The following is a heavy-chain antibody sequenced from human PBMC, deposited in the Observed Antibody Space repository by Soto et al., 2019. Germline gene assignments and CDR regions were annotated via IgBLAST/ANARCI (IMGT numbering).Heavy chain of an antibody. CDR1: GFTFSSYG. CDR3: ARDRAWLPGY. Sequence: QVQLVESGGGVVQPGRSLRLSCAASGFTFSSYGMHWVRQAPGKGLEWVAVIWYDGSNKYYADSVKGRFTISRDNSKNTLDLQMNSLRAEDTAVYYCARDRAWLPGYWGQGTLVTVSS. V-gene: IGHV3-33*01. J-gene: IGHJ4*02. D-gene: IGHD5-12*01. CDR2: IWYDGSNK.